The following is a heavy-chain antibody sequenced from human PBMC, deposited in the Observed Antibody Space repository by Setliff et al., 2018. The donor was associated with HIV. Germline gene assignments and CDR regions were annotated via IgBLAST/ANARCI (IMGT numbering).Heavy chain of an antibody. V-gene: IGHV4-39*07. CDR2: TPYRGRT. D-gene: IGHD3-16*01. Sequence: SETLSLTCRLSGDSIDFDDSTRSYHCRWIRQQPGKGLVWIWSTPYRGRTNYNPPLRIRVTISLDTSTSQFSRRLNSATAADTAHYFCARGGFPGFGVYDVDSWGQGLPVTVSS. J-gene: IGHJ4*02. CDR3: ARGGFPGFGVYDVDS. CDR1: GDSIDFDDSTRSYH.